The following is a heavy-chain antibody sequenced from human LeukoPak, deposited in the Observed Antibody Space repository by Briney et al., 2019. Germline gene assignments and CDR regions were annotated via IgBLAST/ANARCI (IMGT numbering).Heavy chain of an antibody. CDR3: ARGYYSSGWTDYYFDY. CDR1: GFTFSSYW. J-gene: IGHJ4*02. Sequence: GGSLRLSCAASGFTFSSYWMSWVRQAPGKGLEWVANIKQDGSEKYYVDSVKGRFAISRDNARNSLYLQMNSLRAEDTAVYYCARGYYSSGWTDYYFDYWGQGTLVTVSS. V-gene: IGHV3-7*01. CDR2: IKQDGSEK. D-gene: IGHD6-19*01.